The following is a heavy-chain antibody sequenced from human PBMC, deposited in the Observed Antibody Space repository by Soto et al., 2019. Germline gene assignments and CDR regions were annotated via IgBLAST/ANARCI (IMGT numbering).Heavy chain of an antibody. CDR2: ISGSGGST. J-gene: IGHJ3*02. CDR1: GFTFCSHA. V-gene: IGHV3-23*01. Sequence: GGALRLSCAAPGFTFCSHALSWGRPAPCKRLWWVSAISGSGGSTYSADSLKGRFTISRDNFKSTLYLQMNSLRAEDTGVYYCASATIAGPSHDAFDIWGQGTMVTAS. CDR3: ASATIAGPSHDAFDI.